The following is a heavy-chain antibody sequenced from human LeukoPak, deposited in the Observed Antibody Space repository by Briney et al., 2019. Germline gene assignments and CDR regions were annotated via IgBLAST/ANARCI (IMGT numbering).Heavy chain of an antibody. D-gene: IGHD6-13*01. CDR1: GYTFTGYD. CDR2: INPNSGGT. Sequence: ASVKVSCKASGYTFTGYDMHWVRQAPGQGLEWMGWINPNSGGTNYAQKFQGRVTMTRDTSIRTAYMELSRLRSDDTAVYYCASDLGMAAAGTATPYYFDYWGQGTLVTVSS. V-gene: IGHV1-2*02. CDR3: ASDLGMAAAGTATPYYFDY. J-gene: IGHJ4*02.